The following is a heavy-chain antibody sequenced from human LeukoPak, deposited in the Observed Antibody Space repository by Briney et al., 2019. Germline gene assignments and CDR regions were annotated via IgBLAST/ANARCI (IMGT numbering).Heavy chain of an antibody. D-gene: IGHD6-13*01. V-gene: IGHV4-39*01. Sequence: SETLSLTCTVSGGSINSSSYYWGWIRQPPGKGLEWIGSIYYSGSTYYNPSLKSRVTISVDTFKNQFSLKLSSVTAADTAVYYCATTSRFGAAAGTDDAFDIWGQGTMVTVSS. CDR1: GGSINSSSYY. CDR3: ATTSRFGAAAGTDDAFDI. J-gene: IGHJ3*02. CDR2: IYYSGST.